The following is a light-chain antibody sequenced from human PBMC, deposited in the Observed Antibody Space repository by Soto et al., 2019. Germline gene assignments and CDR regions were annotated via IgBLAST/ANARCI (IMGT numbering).Light chain of an antibody. CDR2: DAS. CDR1: QSISNY. J-gene: IGKJ5*01. V-gene: IGKV3-11*01. CDR3: QQRSNWPPSIT. Sequence: EIVLTQSPVTLSLSPGQGAALSCRASQSISNYLAWYQQKPGQAPRLLINDASNRATGTPARFSGSGSGTDFTLTISSLEPEDFAVYYCQQRSNWPPSITFGQGTRLEIK.